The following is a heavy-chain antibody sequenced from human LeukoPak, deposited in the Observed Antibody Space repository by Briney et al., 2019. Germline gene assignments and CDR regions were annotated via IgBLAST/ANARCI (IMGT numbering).Heavy chain of an antibody. CDR1: GFTFDDYA. D-gene: IGHD6-6*01. Sequence: GGSLRLSCAASGFTFDDYAMHWVRQAPGKGLEWVANIKQDGSEKYYVDSVKGRFTISRDNAKNSLYLQMNSLRAEDTAVYYCARDNVFSSSSPYYMDVWGKGTTVTVSS. CDR3: ARDNVFSSSSPYYMDV. J-gene: IGHJ6*03. CDR2: IKQDGSEK. V-gene: IGHV3-7*01.